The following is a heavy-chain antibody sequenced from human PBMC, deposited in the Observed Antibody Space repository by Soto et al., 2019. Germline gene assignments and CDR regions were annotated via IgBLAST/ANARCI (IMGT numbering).Heavy chain of an antibody. CDR2: ISAHNGNT. D-gene: IGHD1-1*01. Sequence: QVHLVQSGAEVKKPGASVKVSCKASGYTFTSDGITWVRQAPGQGLEWMGWISAHNGNTDYAQKLQGRVIVTRDTSTSTPYMELRSLRSDDPAVYYCARGRYGDYWGQGARVTVSS. J-gene: IGHJ4*02. V-gene: IGHV1-18*01. CDR1: GYTFTSDG. CDR3: ARGRYGDY.